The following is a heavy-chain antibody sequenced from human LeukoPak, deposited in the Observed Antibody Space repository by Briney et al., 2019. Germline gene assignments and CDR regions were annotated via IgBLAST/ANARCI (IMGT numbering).Heavy chain of an antibody. Sequence: GGSLRLSCTASGFTFSSYGMSWVRQAPGKGLEWVSTICGSGYNTYYADSVKGRFTISRDNSQNTLFLQMNSLSAEDTALYYCAKHSGSYFIYYFDYWGQGTLVTVSS. D-gene: IGHD1-26*01. V-gene: IGHV3-23*01. CDR3: AKHSGSYFIYYFDY. CDR1: GFTFSSYG. J-gene: IGHJ4*02. CDR2: ICGSGYNT.